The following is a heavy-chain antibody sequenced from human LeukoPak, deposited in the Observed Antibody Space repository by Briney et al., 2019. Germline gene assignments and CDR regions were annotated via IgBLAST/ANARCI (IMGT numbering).Heavy chain of an antibody. D-gene: IGHD2-8*01. CDR1: GFTLRSSA. CDR2: ISGDGGTI. CDR3: AKELYGNPSGY. J-gene: IGHJ4*02. Sequence: GGSLRLSCAAPGFTLRSSAMSWVRQAPGKGLEWVSAISGDGGTISYAASVRGRFTISRDNAKNTLFLQMSSLRAGDTALYYCAKELYGNPSGYWGQGTRVTVSS. V-gene: IGHV3-23*01.